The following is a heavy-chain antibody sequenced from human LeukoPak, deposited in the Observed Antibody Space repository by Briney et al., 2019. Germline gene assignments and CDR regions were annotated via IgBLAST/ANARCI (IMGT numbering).Heavy chain of an antibody. CDR1: GFTLSSYP. D-gene: IGHD4-17*01. V-gene: IGHV3-7*03. CDR3: ARRLWGITVTTSLFAFDM. J-gene: IGHJ3*02. Sequence: GGSLRLSCAASGFTLSSYPMHWVRQAPGKGLEWVANIKHDGSEKYYVDSVKGRFTISRDNAKSSLHLQMNSLRAEDTAVYYCARRLWGITVTTSLFAFDMWGQGTMVTVSS. CDR2: IKHDGSEK.